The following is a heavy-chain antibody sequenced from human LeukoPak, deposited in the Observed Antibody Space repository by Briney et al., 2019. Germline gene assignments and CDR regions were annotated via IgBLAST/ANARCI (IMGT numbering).Heavy chain of an antibody. V-gene: IGHV1-18*01. J-gene: IGHJ6*02. D-gene: IGHD2-15*01. Sequence: ASVKVSCKASGYTFTSYGISWVRQAPGQGLEWMGWISAYNGNTNYAQKFQGRVTITADESTSTAYMELSSLRSEDTAVYYCARGRPVVVAATNRTQYGMDVWGQGTTVTVSS. CDR2: ISAYNGNT. CDR3: ARGRPVVVAATNRTQYGMDV. CDR1: GYTFTSYG.